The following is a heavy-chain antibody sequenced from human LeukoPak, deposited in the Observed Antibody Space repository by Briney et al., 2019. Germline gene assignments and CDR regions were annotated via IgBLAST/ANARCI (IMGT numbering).Heavy chain of an antibody. CDR3: ARSRRLDCSSTSCYILYYYYYMDV. D-gene: IGHD2-2*02. CDR2: INWNGGST. V-gene: IGHV3-20*04. J-gene: IGHJ6*03. CDR1: GFTFDDYG. Sequence: GGSLRLSRAASGFTFDDYGMSWVRQAPGKGLEWVSGINWNGGSTGYADSVKGRFTISRDNAKNSLYLQMNSLRAEDTALYYCARSRRLDCSSTSCYILYYYYYMDVWGKGTAVTVSS.